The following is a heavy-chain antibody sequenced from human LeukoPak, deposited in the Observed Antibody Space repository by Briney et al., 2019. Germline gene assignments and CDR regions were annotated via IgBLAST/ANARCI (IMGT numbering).Heavy chain of an antibody. CDR1: GFTFSSYG. CDR2: ISSSSSTI. Sequence: GGSLRLSCAASGFTFSSYGMHWVRQAPGKGLEWVSYISSSSSTIYYADSVKGRFTISRDNAKNSLYLQMNSLRAEDTAVYYCARDGNRYYYDSSGPAFDIWGQGSMVTVSS. J-gene: IGHJ3*02. V-gene: IGHV3-48*04. CDR3: ARDGNRYYYDSSGPAFDI. D-gene: IGHD3-22*01.